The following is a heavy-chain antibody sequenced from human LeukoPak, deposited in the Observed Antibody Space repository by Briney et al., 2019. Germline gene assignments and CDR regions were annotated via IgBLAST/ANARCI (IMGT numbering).Heavy chain of an antibody. V-gene: IGHV4-34*01. J-gene: IGHJ4*02. CDR3: ARGGGGYCSSTSCYVGY. CDR1: GGSFSGYY. CDR2: INHSGST. D-gene: IGHD2-2*01. Sequence: PSETLSLTCAVYGGSFSGYYWRWIRQPPGKGLEWIGEINHSGSTNYNPSLKSRVTISVDTSKNQFSLKLSSVTAADTAVYYCARGGGGYCSSTSCYVGYWGQGTLVTVSS.